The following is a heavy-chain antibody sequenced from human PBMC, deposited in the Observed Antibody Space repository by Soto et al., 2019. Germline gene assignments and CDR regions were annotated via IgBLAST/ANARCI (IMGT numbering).Heavy chain of an antibody. CDR1: GGSSSGYY. J-gene: IGHJ5*02. CDR3: ARGVRFLEGFDP. D-gene: IGHD3-3*01. CDR2: INHSGST. V-gene: IGHV4-34*09. Sequence: SVTLSVTCGVYGGSSSGYYWSWISQPPGKGLEWIGEINHSGSTNYNPSLKSRVTISVDTSKNQFSLKLSSVTAADTAVYYCARGVRFLEGFDPWGQGTLVTVSS.